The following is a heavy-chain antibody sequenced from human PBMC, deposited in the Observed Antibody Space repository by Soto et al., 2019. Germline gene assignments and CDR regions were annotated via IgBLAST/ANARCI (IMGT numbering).Heavy chain of an antibody. CDR1: GFTFSSYA. D-gene: IGHD6-13*01. CDR3: ARNLALQHLGEGYYYGMYV. Sequence: QVQLVESGGGVVQPGRSLRLSCAASGFTFSSYAMHWVRQAPGKGLEWVAVISYDGSNKYYADSVKGRFTISRDNSKNTLYLQMNSLRAEETAVYYCARNLALQHLGEGYYYGMYVWGQGTTVTVSS. V-gene: IGHV3-30-3*01. CDR2: ISYDGSNK. J-gene: IGHJ6*02.